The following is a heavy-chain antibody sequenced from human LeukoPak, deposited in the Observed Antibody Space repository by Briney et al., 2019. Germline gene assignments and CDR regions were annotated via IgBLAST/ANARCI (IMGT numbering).Heavy chain of an antibody. D-gene: IGHD7-27*01. V-gene: IGHV3-15*01. CDR1: GFTFINAW. CDR2: IKSKTDRGTT. J-gene: IGHJ4*02. Sequence: GGSLRLSCAASGFTFINAWMSWVRQAPGKGLEWVGRIKSKTDRGTTDYAAPVKGRFTISRDDSKNTLFLQMNSLKTEDTAVYYCSTLTEDDYWGQGTLVTVSS. CDR3: STLTEDDY.